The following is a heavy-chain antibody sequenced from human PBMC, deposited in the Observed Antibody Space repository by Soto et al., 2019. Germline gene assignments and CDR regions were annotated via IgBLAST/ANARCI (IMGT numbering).Heavy chain of an antibody. CDR1: GFTFSSYG. CDR3: AIISFDY. Sequence: QVQLVESGGGVVQPGRSLRLSCAASGFTFSSYGMHWVRQAPGKGLEWVAVISYDGSNKYYADSVKGRFTISRDNSKNTLYLQMNSLRAEDPAVYYCAIISFDYWGQGTLVTVSS. J-gene: IGHJ4*02. CDR2: ISYDGSNK. V-gene: IGHV3-30*03. D-gene: IGHD3-10*01.